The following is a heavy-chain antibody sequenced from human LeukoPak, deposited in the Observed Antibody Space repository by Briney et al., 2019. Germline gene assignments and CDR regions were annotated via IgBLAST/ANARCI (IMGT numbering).Heavy chain of an antibody. V-gene: IGHV3-15*01. Sequence: GGSLRPSCAASGFTVSSNYMSWVRQAPGKGLEWVGRIKSKSDGGTTDYAAPVKGRFTISRDDSKNTLYLQMNSLKTEDTAVYYCTTAPRGYCSGGSCSYAFDIWGQGTMVTVSS. CDR3: TTAPRGYCSGGSCSYAFDI. CDR2: IKSKSDGGTT. D-gene: IGHD2-15*01. CDR1: GFTVSSNY. J-gene: IGHJ3*02.